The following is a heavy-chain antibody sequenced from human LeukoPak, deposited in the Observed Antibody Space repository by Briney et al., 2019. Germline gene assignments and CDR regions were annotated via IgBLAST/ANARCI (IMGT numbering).Heavy chain of an antibody. CDR2: MRYDGGKQ. Sequence: GRSLKLSCAASGFTFSYYVMHWVRQAPGKGLEWVAFMRYDGGKQLYADSVRGRFTISRDIYKNTLYLQMNSLRGDDTALYYCAKDRREKYDSSGSWYHFDYWGQGTLVTVPS. CDR3: AKDRREKYDSSGSWYHFDY. D-gene: IGHD3-22*01. CDR1: GFTFSYYV. J-gene: IGHJ4*02. V-gene: IGHV3-30*02.